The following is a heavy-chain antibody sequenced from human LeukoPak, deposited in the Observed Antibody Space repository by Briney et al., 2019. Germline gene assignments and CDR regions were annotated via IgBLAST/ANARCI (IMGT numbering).Heavy chain of an antibody. CDR3: ARTDRTGALGRFRMRSDAFDI. Sequence: GGSLRLSCAPSGFTFSSYATSWVRQAPGEGREWVSGFSATGGKTHYTHSVKGRFTLYRDHSKNTLYLQMDGLRAEDTAVYYCARTDRTGALGRFRMRSDAFDIWGQGTMVTVSS. CDR1: GFTFSSYA. CDR2: FSATGGKT. V-gene: IGHV3-23*01. J-gene: IGHJ3*02. D-gene: IGHD3-3*01.